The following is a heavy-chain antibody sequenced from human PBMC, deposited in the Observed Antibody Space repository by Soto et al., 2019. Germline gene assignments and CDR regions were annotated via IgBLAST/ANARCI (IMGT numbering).Heavy chain of an antibody. V-gene: IGHV1-2*04. CDR1: GYTFTGYY. J-gene: IGHJ4*02. D-gene: IGHD6-13*01. CDR3: ARVVGIAAAGPLDY. Sequence: ASVKVSCTDSGYTFTGYYMHWVRQAPGQGLEWMGWINPNSGGTNYAQKFQGWVTMTRDTSISTAYMELSRLRSDDTAVYYCARVVGIAAAGPLDYWGQGTLVTVSS. CDR2: INPNSGGT.